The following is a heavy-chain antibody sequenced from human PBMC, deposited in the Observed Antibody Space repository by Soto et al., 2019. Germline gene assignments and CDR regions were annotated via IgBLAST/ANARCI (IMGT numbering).Heavy chain of an antibody. D-gene: IGHD6-19*01. Sequence: TLSLTCNVSGGSIRSHYWSWIRQPAGKPLEWIGRIYTTGSTNYNPSLKSRVTMSIDTSKSQFSLKVSSVTAADTAVYYCAREQSDDNYFDPWGQGTLVTVSS. CDR3: AREQSDDNYFDP. V-gene: IGHV4-4*07. J-gene: IGHJ5*02. CDR2: IYTTGST. CDR1: GGSIRSHY.